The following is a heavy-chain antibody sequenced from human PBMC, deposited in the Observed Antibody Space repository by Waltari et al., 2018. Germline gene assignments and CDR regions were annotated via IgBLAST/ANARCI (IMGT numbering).Heavy chain of an antibody. CDR3: ALDRGALWMDV. V-gene: IGHV1-46*01. Sequence: QVQLVQSGAEVKKPGASVKISCKTSEYTFTSSYIHWVRQAPGKGLEWMGIINPSGGSTICGQKFQGRVTMTRDTSTSTVYMELSSLRSEDTAVYYCALDRGALWMDVWGQGTTVTVSS. CDR1: EYTFTSSY. J-gene: IGHJ6*02. CDR2: INPSGGST. D-gene: IGHD2-21*01.